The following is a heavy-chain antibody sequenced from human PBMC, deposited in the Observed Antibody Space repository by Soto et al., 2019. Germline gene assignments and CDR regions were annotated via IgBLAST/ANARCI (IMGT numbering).Heavy chain of an antibody. Sequence: ASVKVSCKASGYTFTSYVISWVRQAPGQGLEWMGWISAYNGNTNYAQKLQGRVTMTTDTSTSTAYMELRSLRSDDTAVYYCARGSGYYHYYYYGMDVWGQGTTVTVSS. V-gene: IGHV1-18*04. J-gene: IGHJ6*02. CDR2: ISAYNGNT. CDR1: GYTFTSYV. D-gene: IGHD3-22*01. CDR3: ARGSGYYHYYYYGMDV.